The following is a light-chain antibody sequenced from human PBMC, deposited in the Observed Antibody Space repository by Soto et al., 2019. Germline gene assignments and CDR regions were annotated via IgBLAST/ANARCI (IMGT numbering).Light chain of an antibody. V-gene: IGKV1-9*01. J-gene: IGKJ2*01. CDR1: QGISSY. CDR3: QQYYSPPRYT. CDR2: AAS. Sequence: IQLTQSPSSLSASVGDRVTVTCRASQGISSYLAWYQQQPGKAPKLLIYAASTLQRGVSSRFSGSGSGTDFTLTISSLQAEDVAVYYCQQYYSPPRYTFGQGTRLEIK.